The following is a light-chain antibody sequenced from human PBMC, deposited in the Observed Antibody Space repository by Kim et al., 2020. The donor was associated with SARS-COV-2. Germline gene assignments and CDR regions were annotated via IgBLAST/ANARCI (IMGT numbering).Light chain of an antibody. CDR1: QGISSY. CDR2: DAS. V-gene: IGKV1-33*01. CDR3: QQYDNLPWT. Sequence: DIQMTQSPSSVSASVGDRVTITCRASQGISSYLDWYQQKPGKAPKLLIYDASNLQTGVPSRFSGSGSGTDFTLTISSLQPEDIATYYCQQYDNLPWTFGQGTRLEIK. J-gene: IGKJ1*01.